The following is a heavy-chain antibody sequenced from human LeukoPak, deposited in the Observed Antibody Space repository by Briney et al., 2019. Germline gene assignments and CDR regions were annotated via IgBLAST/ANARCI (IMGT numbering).Heavy chain of an antibody. D-gene: IGHD2-21*01. CDR3: AKDKDWYYFDY. CDR1: GFTFSSYG. Sequence: GGSLRLSCAASGFTFSSYGMHWVRQAPGKGLEWVAVISYDGSNKYYADSVKGRFTISRDNSKNTLYLQMNSLRAEDTAVYYCAKDKDWYYFDYWGQGTLVTVSS. V-gene: IGHV3-30*18. J-gene: IGHJ4*02. CDR2: ISYDGSNK.